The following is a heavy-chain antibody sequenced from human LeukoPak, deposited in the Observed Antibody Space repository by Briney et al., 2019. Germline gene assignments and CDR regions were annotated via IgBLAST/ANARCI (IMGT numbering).Heavy chain of an antibody. V-gene: IGHV4-34*01. CDR2: INPSRNT. J-gene: IGHJ6*03. D-gene: IGHD6-6*01. Sequence: SETPSLTCAVYGGSFSGYYWSWIRQPPGKGLEWIGEINPSRNTNYNPSLKSRVTISVDTSKNQFSLRLSSVTAADTAVYYCARDWGVSARPGYMDVWGKGTTVTVSS. CDR1: GGSFSGYY. CDR3: ARDWGVSARPGYMDV.